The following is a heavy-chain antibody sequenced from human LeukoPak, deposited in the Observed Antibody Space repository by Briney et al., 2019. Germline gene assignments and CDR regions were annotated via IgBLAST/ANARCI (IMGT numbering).Heavy chain of an antibody. CDR2: IYYSGST. CDR3: AREVAGTGLDY. J-gene: IGHJ4*02. D-gene: IGHD6-19*01. CDR1: GDSISSYY. Sequence: SETLSLTCTVSGDSISSYYWSWIRQPPGKGLEWIGYIYYSGSTNYNPSLKSRVTISVDTSKNQFSLKLSSVTAADTAVYYCAREVAGTGLDYWGQGTLVTVSS. V-gene: IGHV4-59*01.